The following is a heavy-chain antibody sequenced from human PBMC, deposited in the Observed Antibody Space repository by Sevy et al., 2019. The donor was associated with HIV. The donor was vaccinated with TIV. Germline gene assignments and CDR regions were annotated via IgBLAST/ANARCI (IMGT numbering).Heavy chain of an antibody. V-gene: IGHV3-23*01. D-gene: IGHD3-22*01. CDR1: GFTFTSYA. CDR3: AKDGHYYDSSGDYLNYFDY. CDR2: MSGSARST. Sequence: GGYLRLYCAASGFTFTSYAMSWVRQAPGKGLECVSAMSGSARSTYYADSVKGRFTMSRDNSKNTLYLLMNSLRAEDTAVYYCAKDGHYYDSSGDYLNYFDYWGQGTLVTVSS. J-gene: IGHJ4*02.